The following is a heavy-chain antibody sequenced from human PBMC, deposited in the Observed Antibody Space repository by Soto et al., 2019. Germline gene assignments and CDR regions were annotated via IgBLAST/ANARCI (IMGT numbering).Heavy chain of an antibody. V-gene: IGHV3-33*01. D-gene: IGHD1-26*01. Sequence: GGSLRLSCAASGFTFSSYGMHWVRQAPGKGLEWVAVIWYDGSNKYYADSVKGRFTISRDNSKNTLYLQMNSLRAEDTAVYYCARGEKTQAYYYYYGMEVWGKGTTVTVSS. CDR3: ARGEKTQAYYYYYGMEV. J-gene: IGHJ6*04. CDR2: IWYDGSNK. CDR1: GFTFSSYG.